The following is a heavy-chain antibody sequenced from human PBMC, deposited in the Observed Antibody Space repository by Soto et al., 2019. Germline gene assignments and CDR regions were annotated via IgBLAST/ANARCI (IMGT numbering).Heavy chain of an antibody. CDR3: ATRPLLPGAP. D-gene: IGHD3-22*01. CDR2: IYSSGST. V-gene: IGHV3-53*01. CDR1: GFTFSSNA. J-gene: IGHJ3*01. Sequence: EVQLVESGGGLIQPGGSLRLSCAASGFTFSSNAMNWVRQAPGKGLEWVSLIYSSGSTSYAASVKGRFTISRDNSKNTLYLQMSSLRAEDTAVYYCATRPLLPGAPWGQGTMVTVSS.